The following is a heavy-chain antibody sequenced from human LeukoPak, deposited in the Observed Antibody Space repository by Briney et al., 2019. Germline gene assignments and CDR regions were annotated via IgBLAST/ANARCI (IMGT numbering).Heavy chain of an antibody. CDR3: SRGHNWNDWFDA. J-gene: IGHJ5*02. CDR2: IHGSGIS. Sequence: PSETLSLTCSVSGGSMSSYYWTWIRQPAGKGLEWIGRIHGSGISNYNPSLKSRVTMSLDTSKKEFSLKVASVTAADTAVYYCSRGHNWNDWFDAWGQGTLVTVSS. CDR1: GGSMSSYY. D-gene: IGHD1-20*01. V-gene: IGHV4-4*07.